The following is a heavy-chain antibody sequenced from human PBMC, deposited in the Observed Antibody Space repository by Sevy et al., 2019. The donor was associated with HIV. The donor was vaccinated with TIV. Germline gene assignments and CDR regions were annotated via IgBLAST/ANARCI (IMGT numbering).Heavy chain of an antibody. Sequence: GGSLRLSCAASGFTFSSYWMSWVRQAPGKGLEWVANIKQDGSEKDYVDSVKGRFTISRDNAKNSLYLQMNSLRAEDTAVYYCARDGRGIAAAGTGYWGQGTLVTVSS. J-gene: IGHJ4*02. CDR3: ARDGRGIAAAGTGY. V-gene: IGHV3-7*01. CDR2: IKQDGSEK. D-gene: IGHD6-13*01. CDR1: GFTFSSYW.